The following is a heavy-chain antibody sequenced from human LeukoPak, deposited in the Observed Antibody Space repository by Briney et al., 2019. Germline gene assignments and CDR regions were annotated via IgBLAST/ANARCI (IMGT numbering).Heavy chain of an antibody. CDR3: SRRYIVRAIDV. Sequence: PGGTLRLSCAASGFTFSSDEMNWVRQVPGKGLEWVSYISSSGRTRYYADSVKGGFTISRENVKNSLYLQMDSLRADDTALYYCSRRYIVRAIDVWGQGTTVSVSS. J-gene: IGHJ6*02. V-gene: IGHV3-48*03. D-gene: IGHD5-18*01. CDR2: ISSSGRTR. CDR1: GFTFSSDE.